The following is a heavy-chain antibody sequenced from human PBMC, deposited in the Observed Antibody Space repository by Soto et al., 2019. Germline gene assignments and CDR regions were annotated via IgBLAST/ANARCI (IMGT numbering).Heavy chain of an antibody. CDR3: AHKGSGSRAIDY. V-gene: IGHV2-5*02. Sequence: SGPTLVNPTQTLTLTCTFSGFSLSTSGVGVGWIRQPPGKALEWLAVIYWDDSKTYSPSLKSRLTITKDTSRDQVVLTMTNMEPVDTATYYCAHKGSGSRAIDYWGQGALVTVS. CDR1: GFSLSTSGVG. J-gene: IGHJ4*02. D-gene: IGHD3-10*01. CDR2: IYWDDSK.